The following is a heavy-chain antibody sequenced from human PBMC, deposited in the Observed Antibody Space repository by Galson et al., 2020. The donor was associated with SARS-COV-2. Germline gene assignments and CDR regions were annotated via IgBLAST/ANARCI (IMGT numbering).Heavy chain of an antibody. CDR2: LYHTGNT. D-gene: IGHD3-22*01. Sequence: SETLSLTCAVSGGSISSSGLSWNWIRQTPGKGLEWIGYLYHTGNTYYTPSLKSRLTISVDWSKNQFSLELSSVSAADTAVYYCARQNHYFDGSGYQVFDYWGQGALVTVSS. J-gene: IGHJ4*02. V-gene: IGHV4-30-2*01. CDR1: GGSISSSGLS. CDR3: ARQNHYFDGSGYQVFDY.